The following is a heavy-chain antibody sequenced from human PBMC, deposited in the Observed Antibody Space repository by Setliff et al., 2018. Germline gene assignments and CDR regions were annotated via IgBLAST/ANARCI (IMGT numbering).Heavy chain of an antibody. CDR1: GGSFSGYY. Sequence: SETLSLTCAVYGGSFSGYYWSWIRQPPGKGLEWIGEINHGGSTNYNPSLKSRVTISVDTSKNQFSLKLSSVTDADTAVYYCANLQPGYCGGGTCPLIDYWGQGTLVTVSS. CDR3: ANLQPGYCGGGTCPLIDY. V-gene: IGHV4-34*01. J-gene: IGHJ4*02. D-gene: IGHD2-15*01. CDR2: INHGGST.